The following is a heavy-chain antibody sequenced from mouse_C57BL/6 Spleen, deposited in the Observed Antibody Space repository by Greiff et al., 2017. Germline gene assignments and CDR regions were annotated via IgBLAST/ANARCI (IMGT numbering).Heavy chain of an antibody. Sequence: VNVVESGGGLVKPGGSLKLSCAASGFTFSDYGMHWVRQAPEKGLEWVAYISSGSSTIYYADTVQGRFTISRDNAKNTLFLQMTSLWSEDTAMYYCARGYDGYRHWGQGTLVTVSA. D-gene: IGHD2-3*01. V-gene: IGHV5-17*01. J-gene: IGHJ3*01. CDR1: GFTFSDYG. CDR3: ARGYDGYRH. CDR2: ISSGSSTI.